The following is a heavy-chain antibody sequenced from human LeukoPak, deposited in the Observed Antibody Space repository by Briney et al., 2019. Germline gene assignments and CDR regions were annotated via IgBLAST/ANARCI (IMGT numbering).Heavy chain of an antibody. Sequence: GGSLRLSCAASGFTFSSYAMSWVRQAPGKGLEWVSAISGSGGSTYYADSVKGRFTISRDNSKNALYLQMNSLRAEDTAVYYCAKGCCGTGDGYFDYWGQGTLVTVSS. CDR1: GFTFSSYA. V-gene: IGHV3-23*01. CDR2: ISGSGGST. J-gene: IGHJ4*02. CDR3: AKGCCGTGDGYFDY. D-gene: IGHD7-27*01.